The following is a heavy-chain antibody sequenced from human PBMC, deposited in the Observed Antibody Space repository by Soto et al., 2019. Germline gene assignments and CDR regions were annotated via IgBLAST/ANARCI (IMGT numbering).Heavy chain of an antibody. CDR3: AREGRPSGSYYSNYYYYGMDV. V-gene: IGHV3-33*01. CDR2: IWYDGSNK. J-gene: IGHJ6*02. D-gene: IGHD1-26*01. Sequence: GGSLRLSCAASGFTFSSYGMHWVRQAPGKGLEWVAVIWYDGSNKYYADSVKGRFTISRDNSKNTLYLQMNSLRAEDTAVYYCAREGRPSGSYYSNYYYYGMDVWGQGTTVTVSS. CDR1: GFTFSSYG.